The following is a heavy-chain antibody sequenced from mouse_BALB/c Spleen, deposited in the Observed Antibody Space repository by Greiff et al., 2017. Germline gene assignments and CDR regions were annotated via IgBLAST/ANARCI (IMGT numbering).Heavy chain of an antibody. CDR2: ISSGGSYT. Sequence: EVMLVESGGDLVKPGGSLKLSCAASGFTFSSYGMSWVRQTPDKRLEWVATISSGGSYTYYPDSVKGRFTISRDNAKNTLYLQMSSLKSEDTAMYYCARQRLPSFYAMDYWGQGTSVTVSS. V-gene: IGHV5-6*01. CDR3: ARQRLPSFYAMDY. D-gene: IGHD2-2*01. CDR1: GFTFSSYG. J-gene: IGHJ4*01.